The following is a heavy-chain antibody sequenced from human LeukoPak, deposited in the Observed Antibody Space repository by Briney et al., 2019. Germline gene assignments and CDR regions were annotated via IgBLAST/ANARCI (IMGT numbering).Heavy chain of an antibody. V-gene: IGHV3-21*01. D-gene: IGHD1-26*01. CDR3: ARSGSYSTYGMDV. J-gene: IGHJ6*02. CDR2: ISSTSNYI. CDR1: GFTFSTYH. Sequence: GGSLRLSCAASGFTFSTYHMNWVRQAPGKGLEWVSSISSTSNYIYYADSVKGRFTISRDNAKNTLYLQMNSLRAEDTAVYYCARSGSYSTYGMDVWGQGTTVTVSS.